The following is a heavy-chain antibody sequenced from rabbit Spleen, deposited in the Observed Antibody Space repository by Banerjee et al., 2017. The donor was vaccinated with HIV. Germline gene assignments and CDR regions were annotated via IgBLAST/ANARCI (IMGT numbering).Heavy chain of an antibody. Sequence: QSLEESGGGLVKPGASLTLTCKASGFSFSSGDWIYWVRQAPGKGLEWIGYIDPIFTATYYANWAKGRFTISKTSSTTVTLRMTSLTAADRAAYFCARDLVGVIGWNFYLWGQGTLVTVS. D-gene: IGHD1-1*01. V-gene: IGHV1S40*01. CDR2: IDPIFTAT. J-gene: IGHJ6*01. CDR3: ARDLVGVIGWNFYL. CDR1: GFSFSSGDW.